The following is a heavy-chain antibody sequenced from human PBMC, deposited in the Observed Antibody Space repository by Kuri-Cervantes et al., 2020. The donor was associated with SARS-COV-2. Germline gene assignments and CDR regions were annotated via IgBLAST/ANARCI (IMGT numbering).Heavy chain of an antibody. CDR1: GYTFTSYA. V-gene: IGHV1-3*01. CDR3: AKSFFGSGEYYYGMDV. J-gene: IGHJ6*02. D-gene: IGHD3-3*01. CDR2: INAGNGNT. Sequence: ASVKVSCKASGYTFTSYAMHWVRRAPGQRLEWMGWINAGNGNTKYSQKFQGRVTITRDTSASTAYMELSSLRSEDTAVYYCAKSFFGSGEYYYGMDVWGQGTTVTVSS.